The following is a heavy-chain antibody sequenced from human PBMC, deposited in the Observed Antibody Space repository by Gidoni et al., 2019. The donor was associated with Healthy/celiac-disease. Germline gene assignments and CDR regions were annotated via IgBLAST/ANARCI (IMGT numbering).Heavy chain of an antibody. V-gene: IGHV1-8*01. CDR3: ARATYCSGGSCYGWWFDP. J-gene: IGHJ5*02. CDR2: MNPNSGNT. Sequence: QVQLVQSGAEVKKPGASVKVSCKASGYTFTSYEINWVRQATGQGLEWMGWMNPNSGNTGYAQKFQGRVTMTRNTSISTAYMELSSLRSEDTAVYYCARATYCSGGSCYGWWFDPWGQGTLVTVSS. CDR1: GYTFTSYE. D-gene: IGHD2-15*01.